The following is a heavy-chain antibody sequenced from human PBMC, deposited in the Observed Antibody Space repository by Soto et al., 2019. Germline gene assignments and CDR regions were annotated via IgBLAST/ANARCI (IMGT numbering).Heavy chain of an antibody. CDR3: ARESALYSNQVVYFDY. CDR2: IYYSGST. V-gene: IGHV4-31*03. J-gene: IGHJ4*01. CDR1: GGSISRGGYY. Sequence: QVQLQESGQGLVKPSQTLSLTCTVSGGSISRGGYYWSWIRQHPGKGLEWIGYIYYSGSTYYNQSLKSRVTISVDTSKNQFSLKLSSVTAADTSVYYCARESALYSNQVVYFDYWGHRTLVTVSS. D-gene: IGHD4-4*01.